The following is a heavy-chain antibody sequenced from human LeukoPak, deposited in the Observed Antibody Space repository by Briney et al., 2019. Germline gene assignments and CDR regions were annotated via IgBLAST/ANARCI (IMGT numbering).Heavy chain of an antibody. V-gene: IGHV4-4*02. CDR1: GGSISSSNW. CDR2: IYHSGST. Sequence: SETLSLTCAVSGGSISSSNWWSWVRQPPGKGLEWIGEIYHSGSTNYNPSLKSRVTISVDTSKNQFSLKLSSVTAADTAVYYCARAKVYYYYMDVWGKGTTVTVSS. CDR3: ARAKVYYYYMDV. J-gene: IGHJ6*03.